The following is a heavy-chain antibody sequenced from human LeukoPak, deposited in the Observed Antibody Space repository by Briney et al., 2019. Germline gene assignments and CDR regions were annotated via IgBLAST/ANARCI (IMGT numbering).Heavy chain of an antibody. CDR2: IRYDGSDK. J-gene: IGHJ3*02. CDR1: GFTFSSSG. V-gene: IGHV3-30*02. D-gene: IGHD3-16*01. Sequence: GGSLRLSCAASGFTFSSSGMHWVRQAPGKGLEWVTFIRYDGSDKYNADSVKGRFTISRDNSKNTLYLQMNSLRPEDTAVYYCAKEGRGGFDIWGQGTMVTVSS. CDR3: AKEGRGGFDI.